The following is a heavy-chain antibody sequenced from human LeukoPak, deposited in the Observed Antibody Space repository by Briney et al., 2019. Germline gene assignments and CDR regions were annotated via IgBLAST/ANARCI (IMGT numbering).Heavy chain of an antibody. CDR2: IRSKARSYAT. CDR1: EFTFSGYA. Sequence: GGSLTLSCAASEFTFSGYAMHWVRQASGKGVEWVGRIRSKARSYATAYAASVKGRFSISRDDIKNTAYMQLNNVKTEDTAVYYCAREVDDASGYVAYWGQGTLVTVSS. J-gene: IGHJ4*02. CDR3: AREVDDASGYVAY. V-gene: IGHV3-73*01. D-gene: IGHD3-22*01.